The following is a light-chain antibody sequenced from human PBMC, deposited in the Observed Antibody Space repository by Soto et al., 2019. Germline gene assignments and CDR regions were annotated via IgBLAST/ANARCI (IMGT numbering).Light chain of an antibody. CDR3: QQYNVWPLIT. J-gene: IGKJ5*01. CDR2: GAS. CDR1: QSVSSN. V-gene: IGKV3-15*01. Sequence: EIDMTQSPATLSVSPGERATLSCRASQSVSSNLAWYQQRPGQAPRVLIFGASTWAIGIPPRLSGSRSGTEFTLTISSLQSEDFAVYSYQQYNVWPLITFGQGTRLEIK.